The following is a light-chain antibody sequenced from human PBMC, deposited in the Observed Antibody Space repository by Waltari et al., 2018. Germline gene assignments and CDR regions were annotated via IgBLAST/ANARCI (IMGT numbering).Light chain of an antibody. V-gene: IGLV2-23*02. Sequence: QSALTQPASMSGSPGHSIPISCAGTSEDVGGYNLVSWYQQPPGKAPKLIIFDVTKRPSGVSYRFSGSRSGNTASLTLSGLQPEDEAAYYCCSYAGTSSWVFGGGTNVTVL. CDR2: DVT. CDR1: SEDVGGYNL. J-gene: IGLJ3*02. CDR3: CSYAGTSSWV.